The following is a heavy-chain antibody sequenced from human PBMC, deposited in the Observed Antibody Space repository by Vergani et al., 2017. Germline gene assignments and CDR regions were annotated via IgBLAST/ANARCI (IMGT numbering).Heavy chain of an antibody. V-gene: IGHV4-39*07. Sequence: QLQLQESGPGLVKPSETLSLTCTVSGGSISSSSYYWGWIRQPPGKGLEWIGSIYYSGSTYYNPSLKSRVTISVDTSKNQFSLKLSSVTAADTAVYYCARETVVVVAATHSWFDPWGQGTLVTVSS. CDR1: GGSISSSSYY. CDR3: ARETVVVVAATHSWFDP. CDR2: IYYSGST. J-gene: IGHJ5*02. D-gene: IGHD2-15*01.